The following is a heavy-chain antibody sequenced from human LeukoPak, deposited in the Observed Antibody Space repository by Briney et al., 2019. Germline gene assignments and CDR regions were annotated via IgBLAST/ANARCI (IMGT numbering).Heavy chain of an antibody. J-gene: IGHJ5*02. Sequence: SETLSLTCTVSGGSNNSYYWSWIRQPPGKGLEWIGYTHPSGNTNYSPSLKSRVTISIDMSRNQFSLKLSSVTAADTAVYYCAKKGPKKGWVDPWGQGTLVTVSS. CDR2: THPSGNT. CDR1: GGSNNSYY. V-gene: IGHV4-4*09. CDR3: AKKGPKKGWVDP.